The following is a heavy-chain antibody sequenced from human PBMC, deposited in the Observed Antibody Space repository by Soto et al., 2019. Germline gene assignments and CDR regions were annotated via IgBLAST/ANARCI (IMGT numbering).Heavy chain of an antibody. Sequence: ASVKVSCKASGYTFTSYGISRVRQAPGQGLEWMGWISAYNGNTNYAQKLQGRVTMTTDTSTSTAYMELRSLRSDDTAVYYCARAHLLTGSGYNWFDPWGQGTLVTVSS. J-gene: IGHJ5*02. V-gene: IGHV1-18*04. CDR2: ISAYNGNT. D-gene: IGHD3-9*01. CDR3: ARAHLLTGSGYNWFDP. CDR1: GYTFTSYG.